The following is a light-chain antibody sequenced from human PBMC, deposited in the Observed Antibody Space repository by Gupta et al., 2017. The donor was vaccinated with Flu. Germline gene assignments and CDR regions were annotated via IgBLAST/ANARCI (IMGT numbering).Light chain of an antibody. V-gene: IGKV2-30*01. J-gene: IGKJ2*02. Sequence: VMMTQSSLSLPVTPGRPSPLSSKSSPSHVYKNGITYLNWFQQRPGQSPRILIYEVSDRDSGVPDRCSGSGSGTDFTLNISRVEAEEVCFYYCMRGSHPCTFGQGTRLEI. CDR1: PSHVYKNGITY. CDR2: EVS. CDR3: MRGSHPCT.